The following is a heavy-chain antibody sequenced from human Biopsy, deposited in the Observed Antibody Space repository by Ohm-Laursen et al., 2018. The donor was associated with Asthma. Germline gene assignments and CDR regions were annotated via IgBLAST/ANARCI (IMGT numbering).Heavy chain of an antibody. CDR1: GAYIGSRDHH. Sequence: PSLTCTVGGAYIGSRDHHWSWIRQSPGTGLEWIGFVFWSGTAHYNRSLERRLSISIDTTRNEFSMTLRSVTAADTAVYFCARVASYGDLYFGIDVWGPGTTVSVS. J-gene: IGHJ6*02. CDR3: ARVASYGDLYFGIDV. V-gene: IGHV4-30-4*01. D-gene: IGHD4-17*01. CDR2: VFWSGTA.